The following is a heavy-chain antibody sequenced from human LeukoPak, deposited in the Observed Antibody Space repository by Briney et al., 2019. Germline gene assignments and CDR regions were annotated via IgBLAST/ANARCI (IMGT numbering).Heavy chain of an antibody. J-gene: IGHJ3*02. CDR1: GGSIISYY. Sequence: SETLSLTCTVSGGSIISYYWSWIRQPPGKGREGIGYIYYSGSTNHNPALKSRVTISVDQSQNQFPLTLSSVPPADPAVYYCARLWCHYYRSGILGHDPFHIRGQGTMATVSS. V-gene: IGHV4-59*12. CDR3: ARLWCHYYRSGILGHDPFHI. D-gene: IGHD3-10*01. CDR2: IYYSGST.